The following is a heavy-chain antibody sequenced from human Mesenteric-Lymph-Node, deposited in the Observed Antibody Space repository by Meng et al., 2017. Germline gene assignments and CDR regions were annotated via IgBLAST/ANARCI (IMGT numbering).Heavy chain of an antibody. J-gene: IGHJ6*02. D-gene: IGHD6-6*01. V-gene: IGHV3-74*01. CDR2: INSDGSST. CDR3: ARGSIAARSGYYYYGMDV. CDR1: GFTFGDYA. Sequence: GESLKISCTASGFTFGDYAMSWVRQAPGKGLVWVSRINSDGSSTSYADSVKGRFTISRDNAKNTLYLQMNSLRAEDTGVYYCARGSIAARSGYYYYGMDVWGQGTTVTVSS.